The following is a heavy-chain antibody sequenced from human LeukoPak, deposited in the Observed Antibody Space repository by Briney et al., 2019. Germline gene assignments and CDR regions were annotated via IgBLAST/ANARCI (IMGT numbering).Heavy chain of an antibody. CDR3: AKGPEVRGVIVILKTGEKGALDY. Sequence: PGGSLRLSCAASRFTFSTYGMHWVRQAPGKGLEWVAFIRYDGNNKYYADSVKGRFTISRDNSKNTLYLQMSSLRAEDTAVYYCAKGPEVRGVIVILKTGEKGALDYWGQGTLVTVSS. CDR2: IRYDGNNK. CDR1: RFTFSTYG. J-gene: IGHJ4*02. D-gene: IGHD3-10*01. V-gene: IGHV3-30*02.